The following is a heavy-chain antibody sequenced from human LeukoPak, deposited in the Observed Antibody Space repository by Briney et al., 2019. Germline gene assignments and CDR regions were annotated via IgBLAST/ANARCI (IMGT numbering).Heavy chain of an antibody. D-gene: IGHD4-23*01. CDR2: ISGSGSTK. CDR1: GVTFSRFE. V-gene: IGHV3-48*03. CDR3: ARDYGGVMFDY. J-gene: IGHJ4*01. Sequence: AGTLRLSCAASGVTFSRFEMNWGRQGPGKGLEWVSYISGSGSTKYYAETAKGRFTISRDNDKNSLYLQMNSLRAEDTAVYYCARDYGGVMFDYWGQGTLLTVSS.